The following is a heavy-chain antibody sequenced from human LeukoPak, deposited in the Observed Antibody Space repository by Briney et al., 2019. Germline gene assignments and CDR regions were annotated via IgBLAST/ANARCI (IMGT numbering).Heavy chain of an antibody. D-gene: IGHD6-6*01. J-gene: IGHJ6*03. Sequence: XXWIXPXXGGTNYAQKFQGRVTMTRDTSISTAYMELSRLRSDDTAVYYCARVLSSSLREKYYYYYMDVWGKGTTVTVSS. CDR3: ARVLSSSLREKYYYYYMDV. V-gene: IGHV1-2*02. CDR2: IXPXXGGT.